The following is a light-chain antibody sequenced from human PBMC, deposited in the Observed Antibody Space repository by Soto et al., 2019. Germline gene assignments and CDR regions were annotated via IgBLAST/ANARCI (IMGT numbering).Light chain of an antibody. Sequence: DIQMTQSPSLVSASVGDSVSLSCRASQDISWRLAWFQQRPGKAPRLLVYAASTLQSGVPSRFSGSGSGTDFTLNISSLHPEDFATYFCQQAKTFPRTFGQGTKVDIK. CDR1: QDISWR. CDR3: QQAKTFPRT. V-gene: IGKV1-12*01. J-gene: IGKJ1*01. CDR2: AAS.